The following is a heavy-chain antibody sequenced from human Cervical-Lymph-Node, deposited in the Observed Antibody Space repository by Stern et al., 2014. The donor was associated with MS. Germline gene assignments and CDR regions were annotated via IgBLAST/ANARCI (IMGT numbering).Heavy chain of an antibody. Sequence: EVQLVESGGGLVQPGGSLRLSCAVSGFTFSSYWMSWVRQVPGKGLEWVANINQAGSEKSYADSVKGRFTISKENAKNSLHLQMNSLRVEDTAVYYCARVSSGSYKYWGQGTLVTVSS. CDR3: ARVSSGSYKY. D-gene: IGHD1-26*01. J-gene: IGHJ4*02. CDR2: INQAGSEK. CDR1: GFTFSSYW. V-gene: IGHV3-7*01.